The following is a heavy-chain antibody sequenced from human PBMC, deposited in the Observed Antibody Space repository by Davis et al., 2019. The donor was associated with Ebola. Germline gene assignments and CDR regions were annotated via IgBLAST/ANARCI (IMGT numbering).Heavy chain of an antibody. V-gene: IGHV1-18*01. Sequence: GESLKISCKGSGYSFTSYGISWVRQAPGQGLEWMGWISAYNGNTNYAQKLQGRVTMTTDTSTSTAYMELSRLRSDDTAVYYCVARPVVVPAAISQRDYYFDYWGQGTLVTVSS. D-gene: IGHD2-2*02. CDR1: GYSFTSYG. CDR3: VARPVVVPAAISQRDYYFDY. CDR2: ISAYNGNT. J-gene: IGHJ4*02.